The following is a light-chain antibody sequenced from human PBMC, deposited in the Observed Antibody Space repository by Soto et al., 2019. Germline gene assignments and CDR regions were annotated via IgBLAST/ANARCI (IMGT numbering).Light chain of an antibody. CDR3: QQYYSYPLT. J-gene: IGKJ3*01. Sequence: AIRMTQSPSSFSASTGDRVTITCRASQGISSYLAWYQQKPGKAPKLLIYAASTLQRGVPSRFSGSGSGTDVTLTLSCLQSEDFATYYCQQYYSYPLTFGPGTKVDI. V-gene: IGKV1-8*01. CDR2: AAS. CDR1: QGISSY.